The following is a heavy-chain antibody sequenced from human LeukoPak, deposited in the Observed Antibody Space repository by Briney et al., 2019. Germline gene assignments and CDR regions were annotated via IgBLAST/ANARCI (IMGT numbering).Heavy chain of an antibody. CDR3: ARDRSGSRASYFDY. Sequence: SETLSLTCTVSGGSISSSSYYWGWIRQPPGKGLEWIGSIYYSGSTYYNPSLKSRVTISVDTSKNQFSLKLSSVTAADTAVYYCARDRSGSRASYFDYWGQGTLVTVSS. J-gene: IGHJ4*02. D-gene: IGHD6-19*01. CDR2: IYYSGST. V-gene: IGHV4-39*02. CDR1: GGSISSSSYY.